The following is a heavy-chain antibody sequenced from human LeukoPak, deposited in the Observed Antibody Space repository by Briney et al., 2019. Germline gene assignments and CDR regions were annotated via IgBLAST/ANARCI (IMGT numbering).Heavy chain of an antibody. CDR3: ARRAGAYSHPYDY. CDR2: IYSGGST. V-gene: IGHV3-53*01. D-gene: IGHD4/OR15-4a*01. CDR1: GFTVSSNY. Sequence: GGSLRLSCAASGFTVSSNYMSWVRQAPGKGLEWVAVIYSGGSTYYADSVKGRFTVSRDNSKNTLYLQMNSLRAEDTAVYYCARRAGAYSHPYDYWGQGTLVTVSS. J-gene: IGHJ4*02.